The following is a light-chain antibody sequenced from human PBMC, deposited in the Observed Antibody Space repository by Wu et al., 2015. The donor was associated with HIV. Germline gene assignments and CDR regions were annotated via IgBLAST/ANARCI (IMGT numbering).Light chain of an antibody. CDR1: GSWHQ. Sequence: VSPGKRATLSCRATSGSWHQLSVVPAQTWPRLPRLLIYSASTRATDIPVRFSGSGSGTEFTLTISSLQSEDFAVYYCQQYKNWIRTFGQGTKVEIK. J-gene: IGKJ1*01. CDR2: SAS. CDR3: QQYKNWIRT. V-gene: IGKV3-15*01.